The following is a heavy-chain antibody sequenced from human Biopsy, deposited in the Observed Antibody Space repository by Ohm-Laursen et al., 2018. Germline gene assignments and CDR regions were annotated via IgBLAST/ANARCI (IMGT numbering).Heavy chain of an antibody. Sequence: GSSVKVSCNASGYTFISYGISWVRQAPGQGLEWMGWINPYNDDTHYAQKVQGRVTMTTDTSTNTAYMELRSLKSDDTALYYCALGGMRFLEWPDDFFKSWGQGTLVTVSS. D-gene: IGHD3-3*01. CDR2: INPYNDDT. CDR1: GYTFISYG. V-gene: IGHV1-18*01. CDR3: ALGGMRFLEWPDDFFKS. J-gene: IGHJ4*02.